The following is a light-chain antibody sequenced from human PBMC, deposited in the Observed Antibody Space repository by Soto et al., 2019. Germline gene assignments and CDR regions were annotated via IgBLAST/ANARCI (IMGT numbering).Light chain of an antibody. CDR1: SSDVGGYNY. J-gene: IGLJ1*01. Sequence: QSALTQPRSVSGSPGQSVTISCTGTSSDVGGYNYVSWYQQHPGKAPKLLIYDVSKRPSGVPDRFSGSKSGNTASLTISGLLAEDEADYYCCSFAGSVSYVFGTGTKLTVL. CDR2: DVS. CDR3: CSFAGSVSYV. V-gene: IGLV2-11*01.